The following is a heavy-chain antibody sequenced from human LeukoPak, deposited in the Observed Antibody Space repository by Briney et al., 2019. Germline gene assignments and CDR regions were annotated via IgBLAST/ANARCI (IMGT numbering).Heavy chain of an antibody. Sequence: GGSLRLSCAASGFTVSSNYMSWVRQAPGKGLEWVSVIYSGGSTYYADSVKDRFTISRDNSKNTLYLQMNSLRAEDTAVYYCARVKAGYYYYMDVWGKGTTVTVSS. CDR3: ARVKAGYYYYMDV. V-gene: IGHV3-53*01. D-gene: IGHD3-10*01. CDR1: GFTVSSNY. J-gene: IGHJ6*03. CDR2: IYSGGST.